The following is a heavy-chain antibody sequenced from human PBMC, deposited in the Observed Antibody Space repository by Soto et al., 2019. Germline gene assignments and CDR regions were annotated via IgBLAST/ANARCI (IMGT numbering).Heavy chain of an antibody. Sequence: QLQESGPGLVKPSGTLSLTCTVSGGSISNHNWWNWVRQPPGKGLEWIGEIFHSGSTNYNPSLKSRVTISVDKSKNQFSLKLISMTAADTAVYYCARGGDGYLSNAFNIWGQGTAVTVSS. V-gene: IGHV4-4*02. CDR1: GGSISNHNW. J-gene: IGHJ3*02. CDR3: ARGGDGYLSNAFNI. D-gene: IGHD5-12*01. CDR2: IFHSGST.